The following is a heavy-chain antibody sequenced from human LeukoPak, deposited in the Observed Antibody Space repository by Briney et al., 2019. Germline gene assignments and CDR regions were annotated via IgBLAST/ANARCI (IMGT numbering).Heavy chain of an antibody. D-gene: IGHD3-10*01. Sequence: GGSLRLSCAASGFTFSSYWMSWVRQAPGKGLEWVANIKQDGSEKYYVDSVKGRFTISRDNAKNSLYLQMNSLRAEDTAVYYCARGITMVRGVIITATYYFDYWGQGTLVTVSS. V-gene: IGHV3-7*01. CDR3: ARGITMVRGVIITATYYFDY. CDR2: IKQDGSEK. CDR1: GFTFSSYW. J-gene: IGHJ4*02.